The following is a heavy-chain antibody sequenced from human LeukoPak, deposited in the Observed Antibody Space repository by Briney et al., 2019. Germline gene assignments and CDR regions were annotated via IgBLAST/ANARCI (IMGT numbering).Heavy chain of an antibody. CDR2: ISGSGGST. V-gene: IGHV3-23*01. Sequence: GGSLRLSCAASGFTFSDYYMSWIRQAPGKGLEWVSAISGSGGSTYYADSVKGRFTISRDNSKNTLYLQMNSLRAEDTAVYYCASTGYYYDSSGYYDYWGQGTLVTVSS. CDR1: GFTFSDYY. D-gene: IGHD3-22*01. J-gene: IGHJ4*02. CDR3: ASTGYYYDSSGYYDY.